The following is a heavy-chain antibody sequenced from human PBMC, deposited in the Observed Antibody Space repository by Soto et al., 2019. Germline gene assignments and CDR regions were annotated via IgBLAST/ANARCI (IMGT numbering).Heavy chain of an antibody. J-gene: IGHJ5*02. CDR3: ARSSHKESWFDP. CDR1: GASLNNFY. CDR2: IHASGNT. D-gene: IGHD6-19*01. Sequence: ETLSLTCRVSGASLNNFYWNWIRQTAGKGLEWIGHIHASGNTNYNPSLKSRATLSLDTSKNQFSLKVRSVTAADTAVYYCARSSHKESWFDPWGQGTLVTVSS. V-gene: IGHV4-4*07.